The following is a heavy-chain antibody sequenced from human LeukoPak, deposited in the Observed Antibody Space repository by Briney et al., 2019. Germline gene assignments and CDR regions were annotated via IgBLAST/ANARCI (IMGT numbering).Heavy chain of an antibody. J-gene: IGHJ4*02. D-gene: IGHD2-2*01. Sequence: PSETLSLTCTVSGGSISSSSYYWGWIRQPPGKGLEWIGSIYYSGSTYYNPSLKSRVTISVDTSKNQFSLKLSSVTAADTAVYYCARDRVSGVVPAPYYFDYWGQGTLVTVSS. CDR1: GGSISSSSYY. CDR3: ARDRVSGVVPAPYYFDY. CDR2: IYYSGST. V-gene: IGHV4-39*07.